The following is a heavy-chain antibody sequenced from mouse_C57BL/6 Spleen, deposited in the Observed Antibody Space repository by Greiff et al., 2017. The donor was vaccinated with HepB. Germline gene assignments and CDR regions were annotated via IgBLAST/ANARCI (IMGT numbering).Heavy chain of an antibody. D-gene: IGHD1-1*01. CDR2: IDPSDSYT. J-gene: IGHJ4*01. V-gene: IGHV1-50*01. CDR1: GYTFTSYW. CDR3: ARYYYGSSYAMDY. Sequence: QVQLQQPGAELVKPGASVKLSCKASGYTFTSYWMQWVKQRPGQGLEWIGEIDPSDSYTNYNQKFKGKATLTVDTSSSTAYTQLSSLTSEDSAVYYCARYYYGSSYAMDYWGQGTSVTVSS.